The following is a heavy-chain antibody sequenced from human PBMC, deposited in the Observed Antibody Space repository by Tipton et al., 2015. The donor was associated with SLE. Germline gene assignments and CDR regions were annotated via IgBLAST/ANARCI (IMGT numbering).Heavy chain of an antibody. CDR2: IYYSGDT. CDR1: GGSISNGGYY. J-gene: IGHJ5*02. D-gene: IGHD6-13*01. Sequence: TLSLTCTVSGGSISNGGYYWSWIRQHPGRGLEWIGYIYYSGDTYYNPSVKSRITISVDASENQFSLELTSVTAADTAVYFCARADRQEAAGPGRGFDPWGPGSLVTVSS. V-gene: IGHV4-31*03. CDR3: ARADRQEAAGPGRGFDP.